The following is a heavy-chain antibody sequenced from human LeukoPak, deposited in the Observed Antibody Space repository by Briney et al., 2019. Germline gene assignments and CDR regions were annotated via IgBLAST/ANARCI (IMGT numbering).Heavy chain of an antibody. D-gene: IGHD3-22*01. CDR2: ISDSGGST. CDR1: GFIFSSCA. J-gene: IGHJ6*02. V-gene: IGHV3-23*01. CDR3: EKGPDSSGYGYYYGMVV. Sequence: GGSPRLSCAASGFIFSSCAMSWVRHAPVKGLDWVSAISDSGGSTYYADSVKGRFTISSDSSRNTLYLQMNSLRAEDTAVYYCEKGPDSSGYGYYYGMVVWGQGTTVTVSS.